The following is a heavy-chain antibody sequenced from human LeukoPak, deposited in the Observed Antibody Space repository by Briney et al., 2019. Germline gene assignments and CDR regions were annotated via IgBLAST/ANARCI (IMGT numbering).Heavy chain of an antibody. J-gene: IGHJ4*02. CDR1: RFSVSHNY. CDR3: TRDTPGIAASVSGG. V-gene: IGHV3-53*01. Sequence: GGSLRLSCTASRFSVSHNYMNWVRQAPGKGLEWVALIYSGGNTHYADSVKGRFTISRDNSKNTLYLQMSSLRVEDTAVYYCTRDTPGIAASVSGGWGQGTLVTVSS. D-gene: IGHD6-13*01. CDR2: IYSGGNT.